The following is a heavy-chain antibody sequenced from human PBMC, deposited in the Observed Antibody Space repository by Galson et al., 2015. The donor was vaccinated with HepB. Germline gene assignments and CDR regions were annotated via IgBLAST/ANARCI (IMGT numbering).Heavy chain of an antibody. CDR3: AREQQLVPNWFDP. V-gene: IGHV1-69*13. CDR1: GGTFSSYA. J-gene: IGHJ5*02. CDR2: IIPIFGTA. D-gene: IGHD6-13*01. Sequence: SVKVSCKASGGTFSSYAISWVRQAPGQGLEWMGGIIPIFGTANYAQKFQGRVTITADESTSTAYMELSSLRSEDTAVYYCAREQQLVPNWFDPWGQGTLVTVSS.